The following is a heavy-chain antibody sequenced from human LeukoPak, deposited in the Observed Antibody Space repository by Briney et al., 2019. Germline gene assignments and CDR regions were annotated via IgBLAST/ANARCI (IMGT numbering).Heavy chain of an antibody. CDR3: AREEYSSSSYYYYYYMDV. V-gene: IGHV4-38-2*02. D-gene: IGHD6-6*01. Sequence: PSETLSLTCTVSGYSISSGYYWGWIRQPPGKGLEWIGSIYHSGSTYYNPSLKSRVTISVDTSKNQFSLKLSSVTAADTAVYYCAREEYSSSSYYYYYYMDVWGKGTTVTISS. CDR1: GYSISSGYY. CDR2: IYHSGST. J-gene: IGHJ6*03.